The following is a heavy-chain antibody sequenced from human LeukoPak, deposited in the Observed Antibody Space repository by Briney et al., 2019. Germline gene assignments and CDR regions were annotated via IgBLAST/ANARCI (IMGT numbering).Heavy chain of an antibody. V-gene: IGHV1-18*01. J-gene: IGHJ4*02. CDR3: ARAGYDLLTLAPDPANDY. Sequence: ASVKVSCKASGYTFTSYGFNWVRQAPGQGLEWMGWIIAYNGNTNYAQKLQGRVTMTADTSTSTAYMELRSLRSDDTAVYYCARAGYDLLTLAPDPANDYWGQGTLVTVSS. D-gene: IGHD3-9*01. CDR2: IIAYNGNT. CDR1: GYTFTSYG.